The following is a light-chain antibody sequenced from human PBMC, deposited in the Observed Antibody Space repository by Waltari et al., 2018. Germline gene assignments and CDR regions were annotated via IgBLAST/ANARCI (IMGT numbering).Light chain of an antibody. Sequence: QSVLTQAPSVSAAPGQKVTITCSGSTTNICNYYVSRYQQFPGTAPKLLIYEDNRRPSGIPDRFSGSKSGASATLGITGLQTGDEANYYCGTWDSSLGIGVLGGGTRVTVL. CDR1: TTNICNYY. CDR2: EDN. CDR3: GTWDSSLGIGV. J-gene: IGLJ3*02. V-gene: IGLV1-51*01.